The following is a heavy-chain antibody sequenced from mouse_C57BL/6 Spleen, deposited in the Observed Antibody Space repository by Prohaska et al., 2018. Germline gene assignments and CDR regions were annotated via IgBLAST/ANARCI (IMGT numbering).Heavy chain of an antibody. D-gene: IGHD4-1*01. CDR1: GYTFTTYG. V-gene: IGHV9-3*01. Sequence: QIQLVQSGPELKKPGETVKISCKASGYTFTTYGMGWVKQAPGKGLKWMGWINTYSGVPTYADDCKGRFAFSLETSASTAYLQINNLKNEDTATYFCARTGTGGDDYWGQGTTLTVSS. CDR2: INTYSGVP. J-gene: IGHJ2*01. CDR3: ARTGTGGDDY.